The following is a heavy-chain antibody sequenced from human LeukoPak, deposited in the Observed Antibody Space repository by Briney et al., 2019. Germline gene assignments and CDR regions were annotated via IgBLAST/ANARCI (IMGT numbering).Heavy chain of an antibody. J-gene: IGHJ4*02. Sequence: GGSLRLSCAASGFTFSSYTMNWVRQAPGKGLEWVSSITSSSDYIYYVDSVKGRFTISRDNAKNSLYLQMNSLRAEDTAVYYCARVQVVSDFWGQGALVTVSS. CDR2: ITSSSDYI. CDR1: GFTFSSYT. V-gene: IGHV3-21*01. CDR3: ARVQVVSDF. D-gene: IGHD4-23*01.